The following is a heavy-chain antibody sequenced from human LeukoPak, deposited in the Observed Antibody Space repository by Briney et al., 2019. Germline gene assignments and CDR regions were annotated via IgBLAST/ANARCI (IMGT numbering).Heavy chain of an antibody. J-gene: IGHJ5*02. CDR3: TRPPLYDSSGYYYVDGWFDP. V-gene: IGHV3-73*01. CDR1: GFTFSGSA. Sequence: GGSLRLSXAASGFTFSGSAMHWVRQASGKGLEWVGRIRSKANSYSTAYAASVKGRFTISRDDSKNTAYLQMNSLKTEDTAVYYCTRPPLYDSSGYYYVDGWFDPWGQGTLVTVSS. CDR2: IRSKANSYST. D-gene: IGHD3-22*01.